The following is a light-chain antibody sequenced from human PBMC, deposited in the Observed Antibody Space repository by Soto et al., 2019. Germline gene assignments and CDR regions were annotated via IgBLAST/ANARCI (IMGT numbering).Light chain of an antibody. CDR1: QSFRGL. Sequence: EVILTPSPVSPSLAQGERATLSCRASQSFRGLLAWYQQKPGQAPRLLIYDAYNWATGVPPRFSGSGSGTDFTLTISSLEPEDVAVYYCQQYENSVTTFGQGTRLEIK. V-gene: IGKV3-11*01. CDR3: QQYENSVTT. J-gene: IGKJ5*01. CDR2: DAY.